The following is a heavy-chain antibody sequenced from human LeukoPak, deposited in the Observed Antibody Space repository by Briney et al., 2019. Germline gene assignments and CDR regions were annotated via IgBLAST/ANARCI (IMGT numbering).Heavy chain of an antibody. V-gene: IGHV1-2*06. CDR2: ISSNSGDT. J-gene: IGHJ3*02. Sequence: ASVKVSCKASGYTFTGYYMHWVRQAPGLGLEWMGRISSNSGDTKYAQKFQGRVTMTRDTSISTVYMELSGLRSDDTAVYYCARNYDQVSNDAFDIWGQGTMVTLSS. CDR3: ARNYDQVSNDAFDI. CDR1: GYTFTGYY. D-gene: IGHD3-22*01.